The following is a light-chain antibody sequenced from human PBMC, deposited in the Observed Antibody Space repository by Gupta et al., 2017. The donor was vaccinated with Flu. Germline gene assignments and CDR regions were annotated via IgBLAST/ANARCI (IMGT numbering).Light chain of an antibody. J-gene: IGLJ3*02. Sequence: QSVLTQPPSASGTPGQRVTISCSGSSSNIGSNTVNWYQQLPGTAPKLLIYSNNQRPSGVPDRFSGSKSGTSASLAISGLQSEDEAHYYCATWDDSLNGWVFGGRTKLTVL. CDR1: SSNIGSNT. CDR2: SNN. V-gene: IGLV1-44*01. CDR3: ATWDDSLNGWV.